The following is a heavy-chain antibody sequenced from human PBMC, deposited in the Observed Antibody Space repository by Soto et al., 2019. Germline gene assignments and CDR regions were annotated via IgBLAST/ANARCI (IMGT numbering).Heavy chain of an antibody. D-gene: IGHD6-19*01. Sequence: GASVKVSCKASGYTFTSYGISWVRQAPGQGLEWMGWISAYNGNTNHAQKLQGRVTMTTDTSTSTAYMELRSLRSDDTAMYYCARDVSGWYLVYYFDYWGQGTLVTVSS. CDR2: ISAYNGNT. V-gene: IGHV1-18*01. CDR1: GYTFTSYG. J-gene: IGHJ4*02. CDR3: ARDVSGWYLVYYFDY.